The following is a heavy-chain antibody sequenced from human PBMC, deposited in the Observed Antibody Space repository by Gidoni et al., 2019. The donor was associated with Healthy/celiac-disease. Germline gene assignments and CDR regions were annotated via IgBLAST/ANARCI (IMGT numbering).Heavy chain of an antibody. CDR3: ARVSSYSGSYLFDY. CDR1: GGTFSSYA. CDR2: IIPILGIA. J-gene: IGHJ4*02. V-gene: IGHV1-69*04. D-gene: IGHD1-26*01. Sequence: QVQLVQSEAEAKKPGCSVRVSCKASGGTFSSYAISWVRPAPGQGLEWMGRIIPILGIANYAQKFQGRVTITADKSTSTAYMELSSLRSEDTAVYYCARVSSYSGSYLFDYWGQGTLATVSS.